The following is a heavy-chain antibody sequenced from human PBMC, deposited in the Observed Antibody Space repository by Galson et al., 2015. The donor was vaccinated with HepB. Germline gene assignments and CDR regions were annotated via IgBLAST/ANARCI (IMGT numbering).Heavy chain of an antibody. CDR1: GGSVSSGSYY. CDR2: IYYSGSI. J-gene: IGHJ5*02. V-gene: IGHV4-61*01. CDR3: AGPQVYDSSGNPAGWFDP. Sequence: ETLSLTCTVSGGSVSSGSYYWSWIRQPPGKGLEWIGYIYYSGSINYNPSLKSRVTISLDTSKNQFSLKLSSVTAADTAVYYCAGPQVYDSSGNPAGWFDPWGQGTLVTVSS. D-gene: IGHD3-22*01.